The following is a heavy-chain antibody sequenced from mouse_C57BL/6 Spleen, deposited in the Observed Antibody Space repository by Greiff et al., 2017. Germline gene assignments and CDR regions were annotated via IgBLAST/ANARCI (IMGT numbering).Heavy chain of an antibody. J-gene: IGHJ4*01. Sequence: DVKLVESEGGLVQPGSSMKLSCTASGFTFSDYYMSWVRQVPEKGLEWVANINYDGSSTYYLDSLKSRFIISRDNAKNILYLQMSSLKSEDTATYYCARGLTGGVMDYWGQGTSGTVSS. CDR2: INYDGSST. D-gene: IGHD4-1*01. CDR1: GFTFSDYY. CDR3: ARGLTGGVMDY. V-gene: IGHV5-16*01.